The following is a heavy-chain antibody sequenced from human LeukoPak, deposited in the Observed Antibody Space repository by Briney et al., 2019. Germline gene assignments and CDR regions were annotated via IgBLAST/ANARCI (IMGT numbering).Heavy chain of an antibody. D-gene: IGHD3-16*02. V-gene: IGHV1-2*02. CDR1: GYTFTGYY. CDR3: AAQPYDYVWGSYRYPFDY. Sequence: ASVKVSCKASGYTFTGYYMHWVRQAPGQRLEWMGWINPNSGGTNYAQKFQGRVTMTRDTSISTAYMELSRLRSDDTAVYYCAAQPYDYVWGSYRYPFDYWGQGTLVTVSS. CDR2: INPNSGGT. J-gene: IGHJ4*02.